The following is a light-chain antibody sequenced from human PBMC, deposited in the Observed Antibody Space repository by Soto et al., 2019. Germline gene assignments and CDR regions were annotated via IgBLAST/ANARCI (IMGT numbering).Light chain of an antibody. Sequence: EIVLTQSPATLSSSPGDRATLSCRASQTVSTYLAWYQQKPGQAPRLLIYDASNRATGIPARFSGSGSGTDFTLTISSLEPEDFAVYYCHQRSNWPLTFGGGTKVEIK. V-gene: IGKV3-11*01. CDR2: DAS. CDR1: QTVSTY. CDR3: HQRSNWPLT. J-gene: IGKJ4*01.